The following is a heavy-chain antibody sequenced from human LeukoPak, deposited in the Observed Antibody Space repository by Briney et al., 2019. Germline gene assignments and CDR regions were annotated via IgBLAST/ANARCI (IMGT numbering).Heavy chain of an antibody. CDR1: GYTLTELS. J-gene: IGHJ4*02. V-gene: IGHV1-24*01. Sequence: ASVKVSCKVSGYTLTELSMHWVRQAPGKGLEWMGGFDPEDGETIYAQKFQGRVTMTEDTSTSTAYMELRSLRSDDTAVYYCARRELELPFDLGYWGQGTLVTVSS. D-gene: IGHD1-7*01. CDR3: ARRELELPFDLGY. CDR2: FDPEDGET.